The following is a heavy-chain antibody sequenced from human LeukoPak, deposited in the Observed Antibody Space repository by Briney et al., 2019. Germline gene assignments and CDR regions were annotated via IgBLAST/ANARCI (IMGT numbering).Heavy chain of an antibody. V-gene: IGHV3-30-3*01. CDR1: GFTFSSYA. J-gene: IGHJ4*02. Sequence: PGGSLRLSCAASGFTFSSYAMHWVRQAPGKGLEWVAVISYDGSNKYYADSVKGRFTISRANSKNTLYLQMNSLRAEDTAVYYCAREMESSGWYGSRFDYWGQGTLVTVSS. CDR3: AREMESSGWYGSRFDY. CDR2: ISYDGSNK. D-gene: IGHD6-19*01.